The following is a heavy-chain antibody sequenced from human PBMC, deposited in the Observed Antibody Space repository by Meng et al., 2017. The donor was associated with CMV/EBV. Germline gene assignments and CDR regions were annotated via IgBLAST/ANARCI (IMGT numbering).Heavy chain of an antibody. Sequence: ASVKVSCKASGYTFIGYYMHWVRQAPGQGLEWMGWINPNSGGTNYAQKFQGRVTMTRDTSISTAYMELSRLRSDDTAVYYCARVMVRGVDYAFDIWGQGTMVTVSS. D-gene: IGHD3-10*01. CDR3: ARVMVRGVDYAFDI. V-gene: IGHV1-2*02. CDR2: INPNSGGT. CDR1: GYTFIGYY. J-gene: IGHJ3*02.